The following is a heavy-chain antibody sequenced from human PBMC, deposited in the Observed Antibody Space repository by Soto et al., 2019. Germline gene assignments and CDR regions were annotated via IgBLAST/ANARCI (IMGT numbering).Heavy chain of an antibody. CDR2: ITDTGGST. CDR3: AKDTPVVMFLFDS. D-gene: IGHD2-15*01. CDR1: GFTFYTYA. Sequence: GWSLRLSCSASGFTFYTYAMTWFRQAPGKGLEWVSSITDTGGSTYYADSVKGRFTISRDNSKNTLYLQMNSLRADDTAEYYCAKDTPVVMFLFDSWGRGTLVTVSS. V-gene: IGHV3-23*01. J-gene: IGHJ4*02.